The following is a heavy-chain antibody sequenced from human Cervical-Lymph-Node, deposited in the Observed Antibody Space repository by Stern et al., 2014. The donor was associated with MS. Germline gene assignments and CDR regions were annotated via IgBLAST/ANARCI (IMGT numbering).Heavy chain of an antibody. V-gene: IGHV1-3*01. CDR3: ARVLATIHSYWYFDL. J-gene: IGHJ2*01. CDR1: GYTFTSYA. Sequence: QVQLMQSGAEVKKPGASVKVSCKASGYTFTSYAMHWVRQAHGQRLEWMGWINAGNGNTKYSQKFQGRVTITRDTSASTAYMELSSLRSEDTAVYYCARVLATIHSYWYFDLWGRGTLVTVSS. CDR2: INAGNGNT. D-gene: IGHD5-24*01.